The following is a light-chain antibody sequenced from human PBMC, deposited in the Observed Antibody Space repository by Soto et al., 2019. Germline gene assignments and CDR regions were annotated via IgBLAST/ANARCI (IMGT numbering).Light chain of an antibody. CDR2: DVS. Sequence: QSALTQPASVSGSPGQSITISCTGTSSDVGCYNYVSWYQQHPVKAPKLMIYDVSNRPSGVSNRFSGSKSGNTASLTISGLQAEDEADYYCSSYTSSSTDVVFGGGTKVTVL. J-gene: IGLJ2*01. V-gene: IGLV2-14*01. CDR3: SSYTSSSTDVV. CDR1: SSDVGCYNY.